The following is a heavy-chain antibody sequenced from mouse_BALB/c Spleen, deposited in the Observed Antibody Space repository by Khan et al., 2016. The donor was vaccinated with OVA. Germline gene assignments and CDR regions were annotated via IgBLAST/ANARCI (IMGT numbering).Heavy chain of an antibody. Sequence: VQLKQSGPGLVQSSQSLSITCTVSGFSLTNYGVHWLRQSPGKGLEWLGVIWRGGSTDYNAAFMSRLYITKDNSKSQVFFKMNSLKADDTAIYYCTKNLAGYAMAYWGQGTSVTVSS. CDR3: TKNLAGYAMAY. D-gene: IGHD1-1*01. CDR2: IWRGGST. V-gene: IGHV2-5*01. J-gene: IGHJ4*01. CDR1: GFSLTNYG.